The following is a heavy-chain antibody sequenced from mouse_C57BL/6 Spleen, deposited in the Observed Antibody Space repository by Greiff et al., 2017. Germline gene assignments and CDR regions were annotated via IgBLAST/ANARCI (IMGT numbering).Heavy chain of an antibody. J-gene: IGHJ3*01. Sequence: QVQLQQPGAELVKPGASVKLSCKASGYTFTSYWMQWVKQRPGQGLEWIGEIDPSDSYTNYNQKFKGKATLTVDTSSSTAYMQLSSLTSEESAVYYCAPTYDGYCPPFAYWGQGTLVTVSA. D-gene: IGHD2-3*01. CDR3: APTYDGYCPPFAY. V-gene: IGHV1-50*01. CDR2: IDPSDSYT. CDR1: GYTFTSYW.